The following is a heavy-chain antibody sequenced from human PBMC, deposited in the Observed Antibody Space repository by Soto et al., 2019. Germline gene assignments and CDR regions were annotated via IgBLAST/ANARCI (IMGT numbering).Heavy chain of an antibody. CDR2: ISKDGDNK. CDR3: ARVVGVGDVSPRTYYHYALDV. Sequence: VQLVESGGGVVQPGRSLRLSCGSSGFTLSSSSLYWVRQPPGRGLEWVALISKDGDNKYYADSVRGRFAISRDHSKSTLYLEMNSLRSEHTATSFCARVVGVGDVSPRTYYHYALDVGGRGTTVTVTS. CDR1: GFTLSSSS. V-gene: IGHV3-30*09. J-gene: IGHJ6*02. D-gene: IGHD2-15*01.